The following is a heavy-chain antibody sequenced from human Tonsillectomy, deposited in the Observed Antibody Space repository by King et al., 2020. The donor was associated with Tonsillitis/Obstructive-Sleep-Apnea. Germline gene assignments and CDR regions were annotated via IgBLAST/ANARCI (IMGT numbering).Heavy chain of an antibody. CDR2: IGSSGIYT. V-gene: IGHV3-11*05. D-gene: IGHD4-17*01. Sequence: VQLVESGGGLVKPGGSLTLSCAASGFTFTDYYLTWIRQAPGKGLEWVSYIGSSGIYTKYADSVKGRFTISRDNAKTSLYLQMTSLRAEDTAVYFCARWDDYGDYVVDPWGQGTLVTVSS. CDR1: GFTFTDYY. CDR3: ARWDDYGDYVVDP. J-gene: IGHJ5*02.